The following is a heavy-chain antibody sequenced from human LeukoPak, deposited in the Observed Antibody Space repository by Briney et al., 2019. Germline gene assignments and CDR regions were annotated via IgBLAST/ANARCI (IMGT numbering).Heavy chain of an antibody. Sequence: GGSLRLSCAASGFTFSSYAMHWVRQAPGKGLEWVAVISYDGSNKYYADSVKGRLTISRDNSKNTLYLQMNSLRAEDTAVYYCARDRDPSHTLDGMDVWGQGTPVTVSS. CDR3: ARDRDPSHTLDGMDV. D-gene: IGHD2/OR15-2a*01. CDR1: GFTFSSYA. V-gene: IGHV3-30-3*01. J-gene: IGHJ6*02. CDR2: ISYDGSNK.